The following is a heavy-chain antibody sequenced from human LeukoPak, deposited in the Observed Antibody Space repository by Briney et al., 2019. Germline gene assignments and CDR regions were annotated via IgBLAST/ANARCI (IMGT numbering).Heavy chain of an antibody. D-gene: IGHD2-15*01. V-gene: IGHV4-59*01. CDR1: GGSISSYY. CDR3: AGKVVSRCSGGSCYSEFDP. CDR2: IYYSGST. J-gene: IGHJ5*02. Sequence: PSETLSLTCTVSGGSISSYYWSWIRQPPGKGLEWIGYIYYSGSTNYNPSLKSRVTISVDTSKNQFSLKLSSVTAADTAVYYCAGKVVSRCSGGSCYSEFDPWGQGTLVTVSS.